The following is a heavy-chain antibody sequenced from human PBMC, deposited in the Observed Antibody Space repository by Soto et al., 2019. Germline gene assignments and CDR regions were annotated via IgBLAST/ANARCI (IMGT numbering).Heavy chain of an antibody. Sequence: VAVISYDGSNKYYADSVKGRFTISRDNSKNTLYLQMNSLRAEDTAVYYCAKDLIAVAGYYFDYWGQGTLVTVSS. J-gene: IGHJ4*02. D-gene: IGHD6-19*01. V-gene: IGHV3-30*18. CDR3: AKDLIAVAGYYFDY. CDR2: ISYDGSNK.